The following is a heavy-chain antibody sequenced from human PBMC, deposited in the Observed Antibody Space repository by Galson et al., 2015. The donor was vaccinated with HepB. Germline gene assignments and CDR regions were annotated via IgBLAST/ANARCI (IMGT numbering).Heavy chain of an antibody. CDR3: AKDRSHTGSYVGVR. J-gene: IGHJ4*02. CDR2: INYDGSDT. CDR1: GFTFNIHY. Sequence: SLRLSCAASGFTFNIHYMHWVRQVPGKGLMWVSRINYDGSDTLYADSVKGRFTISRDNAKNTLYPQMDSLRAEDTAFYYCAKDRSHTGSYVGVRWGQGTLVTVSS. D-gene: IGHD1-26*01. V-gene: IGHV3-74*01.